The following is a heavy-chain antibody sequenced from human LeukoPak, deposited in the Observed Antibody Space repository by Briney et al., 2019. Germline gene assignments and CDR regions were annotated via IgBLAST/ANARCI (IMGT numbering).Heavy chain of an antibody. V-gene: IGHV3-15*07. J-gene: IGHJ5*02. CDR2: IRSNSDGGTI. D-gene: IGHD3-22*01. CDR1: GFTFSHYG. Sequence: GGSLRLSCAASGFTFSHYGMHWVRQAPGKGLEWVGRIRSNSDGGTIDYAAPVKGRFTLSRDDSKDTLYLQMNSLQTEDTAVYYCATDFYDSTWGQGTLVTVSS. CDR3: ATDFYDST.